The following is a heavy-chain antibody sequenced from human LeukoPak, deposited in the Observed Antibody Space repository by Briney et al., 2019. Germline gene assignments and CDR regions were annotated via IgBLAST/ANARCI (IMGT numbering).Heavy chain of an antibody. D-gene: IGHD3-10*01. J-gene: IGHJ2*01. CDR2: NTGSSGTI. CDR1: EFTFSTYS. CDR3: ARRLGTSGRYFDL. V-gene: IGHV3-48*02. Sequence: GGSLRLSCAASEFTFSTYSFNWVVQAPGKGLEWLSYNTGSSGTIYYADSVKGRFTISRDNAKNSLYLQMNSLRDEDTAVYYCARRLGTSGRYFDLWGRGTLVTVSS.